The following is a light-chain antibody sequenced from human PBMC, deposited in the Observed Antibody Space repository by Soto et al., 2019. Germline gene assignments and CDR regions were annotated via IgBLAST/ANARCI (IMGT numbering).Light chain of an antibody. CDR2: EVS. J-gene: IGLJ3*02. Sequence: QSALPQSASVSGSPGQSITISCTGTSSDIGSNNYVSWFQQRPGKAPTLIIYEVSNRPSGVSTHFSGSKSGNTASLTISGLLPEDEAEYYCSSYTTTTRLFGGGTKLNVL. CDR3: SSYTTTTRL. V-gene: IGLV2-14*01. CDR1: SSDIGSNNY.